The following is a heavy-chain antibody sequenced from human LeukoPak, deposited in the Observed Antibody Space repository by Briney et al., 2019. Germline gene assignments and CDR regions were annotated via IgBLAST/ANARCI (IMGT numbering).Heavy chain of an antibody. J-gene: IGHJ4*02. CDR2: IGGSGTGT. D-gene: IGHD6-13*01. Sequence: GGSLRLSCAASGFTFSSYYMSWVRQAPGKGLEWVSAIGGSGTGTYYADSVKGRFTISRDNSKNTLYLQMNSLRAEDTAVYYCVKDETGSSWYNWGQGTLVTVFS. CDR3: VKDETGSSWYN. V-gene: IGHV3-23*01. CDR1: GFTFSSYY.